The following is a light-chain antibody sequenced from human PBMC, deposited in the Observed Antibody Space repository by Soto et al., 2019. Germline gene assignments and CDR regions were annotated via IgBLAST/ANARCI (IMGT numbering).Light chain of an antibody. Sequence: VLTQSPGTLSLSRCERATLSCRASERIYSAYLGWYQQKPGQAPRPLIYGTSSRATGIPDRFSGSGSGTDFTLTISRLEPEDFAVYYCQQYGNSPITFGQGTRLEIK. CDR2: GTS. J-gene: IGKJ5*01. CDR3: QQYGNSPIT. CDR1: ERIYSAY. V-gene: IGKV3-20*01.